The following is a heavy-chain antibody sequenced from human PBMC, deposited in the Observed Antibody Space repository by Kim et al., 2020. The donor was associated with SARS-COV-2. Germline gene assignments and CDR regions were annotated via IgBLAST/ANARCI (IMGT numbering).Heavy chain of an antibody. V-gene: IGHV3-30*04. Sequence: GGSLRLSCAASGFSFSDSAMHWVRQAPGKGLEWVAVISYDGSNKYYVDSVKGRFTISRDNSKNTVYLQMNSLRAEDTAVYYCAKDLAAVPNFQGAHYWG. CDR1: GFSFSDSA. CDR3: AKDLAAVPNFQGAHY. CDR2: ISYDGSNK. J-gene: IGHJ4*01. D-gene: IGHD6-19*01.